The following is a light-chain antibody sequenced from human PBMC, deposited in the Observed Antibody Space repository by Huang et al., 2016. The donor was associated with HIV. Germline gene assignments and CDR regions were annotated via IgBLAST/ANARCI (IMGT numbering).Light chain of an antibody. V-gene: IGKV3-11*01. Sequence: EIVLTQSPATLSLSQGDRATLSCRASQSVGSYLAWDQQKPGQAPRLLIYNASNRATGVPGRFSGSGSGTDFTLTISSLEPEDFAVYYCQQRNNWPPYTFGQGTKLEIK. CDR2: NAS. CDR3: QQRNNWPPYT. J-gene: IGKJ2*01. CDR1: QSVGSY.